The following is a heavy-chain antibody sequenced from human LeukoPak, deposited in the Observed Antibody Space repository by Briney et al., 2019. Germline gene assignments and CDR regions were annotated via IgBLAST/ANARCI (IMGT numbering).Heavy chain of an antibody. CDR1: GFTFSGAW. D-gene: IGHD2-2*01. V-gene: IGHV3-15*01. CDR2: IKSKTDGETT. J-gene: IGHJ4*02. Sequence: PGGSLRLSCAASGFTFSGAWMTWVRQAPGKGLEWVGRIKSKTDGETTDYAAPLKGRFTISRDDSKNTLYLQMNSLKTEDTAVYYCATDQTYCSTTACYRYYFDYWGQGTLVTVSS. CDR3: ATDQTYCSTTACYRYYFDY.